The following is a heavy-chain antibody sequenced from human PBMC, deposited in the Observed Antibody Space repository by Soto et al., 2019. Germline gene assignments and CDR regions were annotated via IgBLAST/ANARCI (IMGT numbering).Heavy chain of an antibody. D-gene: IGHD3-22*01. CDR2: IYYSGST. CDR3: ARVGSYYDSSGQFDP. V-gene: IGHV4-30-4*01. Sequence: SETLSLTCTVSGGSISSGDYYWSRIRQPPGKGLEWIGYIYYSGSTYYNPSLKSRVIISVDTSKNQFSLKLSSVTAADTAVYYCARVGSYYDSSGQFDPWGQGTLVTVSS. CDR1: GGSISSGDYY. J-gene: IGHJ5*02.